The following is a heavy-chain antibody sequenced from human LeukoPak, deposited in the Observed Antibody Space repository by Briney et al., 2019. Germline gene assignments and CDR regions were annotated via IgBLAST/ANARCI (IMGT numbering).Heavy chain of an antibody. Sequence: PSETLSLTCTVSGGSISSSSYYWDWIRQPPGKGLEWIGNIYYGGSTYYNPSLKSRVTMSVDTSKNQFSLKLSSVTAADTAVYYCARDRYYYDSSGYRWFDPWGQGTLVTVSS. CDR3: ARDRYYYDSSGYRWFDP. J-gene: IGHJ5*02. D-gene: IGHD3-22*01. CDR2: IYYGGST. CDR1: GGSISSSSYY. V-gene: IGHV4-39*07.